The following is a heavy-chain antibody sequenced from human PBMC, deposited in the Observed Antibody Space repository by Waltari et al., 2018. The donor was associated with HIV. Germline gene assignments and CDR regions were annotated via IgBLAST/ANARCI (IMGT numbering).Heavy chain of an antibody. CDR3: ARGQSPGYSSSWPGLNWFDP. CDR1: GGTFTSYA. CDR2: IIPIFGTA. D-gene: IGHD6-13*01. J-gene: IGHJ5*02. V-gene: IGHV1-69*01. Sequence: QVQLVQSGAEVKKPGSSVKVVCKASGGTFTSYAISWVRTAPGQGLEWMGGIIPIFGTANYAQKFQGRVTITADESTSTAYMELSSLRSEDTAVYYCARGQSPGYSSSWPGLNWFDPWGQGTLVTVSS.